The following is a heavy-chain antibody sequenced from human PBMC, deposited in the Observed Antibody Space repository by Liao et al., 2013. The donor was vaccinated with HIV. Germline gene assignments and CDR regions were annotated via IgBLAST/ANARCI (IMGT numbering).Heavy chain of an antibody. J-gene: IGHJ6*03. D-gene: IGHD5-12*01. CDR2: ISTSGST. CDR3: ARAVQGSGYAKRGLWSYYYMDV. V-gene: IGHV4-61*02. CDR1: GGSISSGSSY. Sequence: QLQLQESGPGLVKPSQTLSLSCTVSGGSISSGSSYWSWIRQPAGKGLEWIGRISTSGSTNYSPSLKSRVTISGDPSKKQFSLRLSSVTAADTAVYYCARAVQGSGYAKRGLWSYYYMDVWGKGTTVTVSS.